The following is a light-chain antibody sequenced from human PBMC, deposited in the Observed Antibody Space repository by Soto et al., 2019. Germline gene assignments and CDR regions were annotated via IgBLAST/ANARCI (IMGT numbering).Light chain of an antibody. Sequence: QSALTQPASVSGSPGQSITISYTGTSSDIGNYNLVSWYQQHPGKAPKLMIYEGSKRPSGVSNRFSASKSGNSASLTISGLQAEDGADYYCCSFAGSTPSFGGGTKLTVL. CDR1: SSDIGNYNL. V-gene: IGLV2-23*01. CDR3: CSFAGSTPS. CDR2: EGS. J-gene: IGLJ2*01.